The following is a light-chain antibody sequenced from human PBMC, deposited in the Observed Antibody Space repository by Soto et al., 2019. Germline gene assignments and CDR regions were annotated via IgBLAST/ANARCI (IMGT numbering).Light chain of an antibody. J-gene: IGKJ2*01. Sequence: EIVLTQSPVTLSLSPGERATLSCRASRSFASSYLGWYQQKPGQPPRLLIYAASTRATGVPDRFSGSGSATDFTLTISRLEPEDSAVYYCHHYYSSPPYTFGQGTRLEIK. CDR3: HHYYSSPPYT. V-gene: IGKV3-20*01. CDR1: RSFASSY. CDR2: AAS.